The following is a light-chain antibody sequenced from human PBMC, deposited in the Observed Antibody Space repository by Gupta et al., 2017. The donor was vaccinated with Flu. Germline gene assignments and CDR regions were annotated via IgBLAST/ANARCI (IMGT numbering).Light chain of an antibody. Sequence: SSANIGSDYVHWYQQLPRTAPKLLIDKNNQRPSGVPDRFSGSKSDTSASLAISGLRSEDEADYYCTAWDDSLSAYVFGAGTKVTVL. J-gene: IGLJ1*01. CDR3: TAWDDSLSAYV. V-gene: IGLV1-47*01. CDR2: KNN. CDR1: SANIGSDY.